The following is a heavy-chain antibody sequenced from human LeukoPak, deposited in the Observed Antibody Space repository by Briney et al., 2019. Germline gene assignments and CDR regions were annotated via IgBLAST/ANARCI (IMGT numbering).Heavy chain of an antibody. D-gene: IGHD5-24*01. V-gene: IGHV1-2*02. CDR3: ARDQFLYRQQYYYYYYGMDV. J-gene: IGHJ6*02. Sequence: ASVKVSCKASGYTFTGYYMHWVRQAPGQGLEWMGWINPNSGGTNYAQKFQGRVTMTRDTSISTAYMELSRLRSDDTAVYYCARDQFLYRQQYYYYYYGMDVWGQGTTVTVSS. CDR1: GYTFTGYY. CDR2: INPNSGGT.